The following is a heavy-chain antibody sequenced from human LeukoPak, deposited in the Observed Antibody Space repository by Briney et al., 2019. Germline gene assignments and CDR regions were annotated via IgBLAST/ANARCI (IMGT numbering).Heavy chain of an antibody. Sequence: GGTLRLSCAASGFTFSSYGMSWVRQAPGKGLEWVSAISGSGGSTYYADSVKGRFTISRDNSKNTLYLQMNSLRAKDTAVYYCAKDEGLRYFDWLLSDDYWGQGTLVTVSS. CDR3: AKDEGLRYFDWLLSDDY. V-gene: IGHV3-23*01. J-gene: IGHJ4*02. D-gene: IGHD3-9*01. CDR1: GFTFSSYG. CDR2: ISGSGGST.